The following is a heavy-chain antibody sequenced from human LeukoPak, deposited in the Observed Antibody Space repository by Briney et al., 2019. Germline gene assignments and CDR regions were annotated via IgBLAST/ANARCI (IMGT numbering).Heavy chain of an antibody. Sequence: GASVEVSCKASGYTFTDYYMHWVQQAPGKGLEWMGRVDPEDGETIYAEKFQGRVTITADTSTDTAYMELSSLRSEDTAVYYCATPTYYYDSSGLDYWGQGTLVTVSS. D-gene: IGHD3-22*01. CDR2: VDPEDGET. CDR3: ATPTYYYDSSGLDY. CDR1: GYTFTDYY. J-gene: IGHJ4*02. V-gene: IGHV1-69-2*01.